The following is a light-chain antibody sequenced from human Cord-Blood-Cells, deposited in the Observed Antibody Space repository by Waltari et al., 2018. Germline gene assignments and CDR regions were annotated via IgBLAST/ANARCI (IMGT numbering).Light chain of an antibody. J-gene: IGKJ2*03. Sequence: EIQMTQSPSSLSASVVDRVTITCRASQSISSYLNWYQQKPGKAPKLLIYAASSLQSGVPSRLSGSGSGTDFTLTISSLQPEDFATYYCQQSYSTLSYSFGQGTKLEIK. CDR3: QQSYSTLSYS. V-gene: IGKV1-39*01. CDR2: AAS. CDR1: QSISSY.